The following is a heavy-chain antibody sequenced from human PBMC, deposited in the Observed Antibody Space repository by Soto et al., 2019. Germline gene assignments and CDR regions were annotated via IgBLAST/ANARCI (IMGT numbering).Heavy chain of an antibody. Sequence: SETLSLTCAVSGGSISSSNWWSWVRQPPGKGLEWIGEIYHSGSTNYNPSLKSRVTISVDKSKNQFSLKLSSVTAADTAVYYCARVRDCGGDCYYFDYWGQGTLVSVSS. CDR1: GGSISSSNW. CDR3: ARVRDCGGDCYYFDY. CDR2: IYHSGST. V-gene: IGHV4-4*02. D-gene: IGHD2-21*02. J-gene: IGHJ4*02.